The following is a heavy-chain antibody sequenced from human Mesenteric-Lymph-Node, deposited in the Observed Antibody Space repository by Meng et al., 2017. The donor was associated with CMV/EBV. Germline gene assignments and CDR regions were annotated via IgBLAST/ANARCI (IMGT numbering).Heavy chain of an antibody. D-gene: IGHD2-2*01. CDR1: GASISSRSYY. Sequence: GSLRLSCTVSGASISSRSYYWDWIRQPPGKGLEWIGSIYYSGSTYYNPSLKSRVTISVDTSKNQFSLKLSSVTAADTAVYYCARGGYSEGYCSSTSCLHDAFDIWGQGTMVTVSS. CDR2: IYYSGST. CDR3: ARGGYSEGYCSSTSCLHDAFDI. J-gene: IGHJ3*02. V-gene: IGHV4-39*07.